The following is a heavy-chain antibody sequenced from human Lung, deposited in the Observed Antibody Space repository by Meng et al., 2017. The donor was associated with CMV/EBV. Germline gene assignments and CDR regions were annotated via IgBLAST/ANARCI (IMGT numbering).Heavy chain of an antibody. CDR1: GDSITNHNW. CDR2: IPHRGSS. D-gene: IGHD3-10*01. J-gene: IGHJ1*01. CDR3: LRRSGGSV. Sequence: QVQLRASGPALVKPSVTLSLTGAVSGDSITNHNWWAWVRQPPGKGLEWIGEIPHRGSSAYNPSLKSRVSMSIDKSKNQFSLKLTSVTAADTAVYHCLRRSGGSVWGQGTLVTVSS. V-gene: IGHV4-4*02.